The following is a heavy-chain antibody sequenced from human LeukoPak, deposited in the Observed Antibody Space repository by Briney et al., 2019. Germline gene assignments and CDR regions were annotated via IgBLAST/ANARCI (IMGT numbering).Heavy chain of an antibody. Sequence: QTGGSLRLSXVTSGFTFSASWMSWVRQAPGKGLEWVASINPDGSTRHHVDSVKGRFTISRDNAKKSLSLQMGALRAEDTAVYFCAKLLGTATRYDYWGLGTLVIVSS. V-gene: IGHV3-7*01. CDR1: GFTFSASW. J-gene: IGHJ4*02. D-gene: IGHD7-27*01. CDR2: INPDGSTR. CDR3: AKLLGTATRYDY.